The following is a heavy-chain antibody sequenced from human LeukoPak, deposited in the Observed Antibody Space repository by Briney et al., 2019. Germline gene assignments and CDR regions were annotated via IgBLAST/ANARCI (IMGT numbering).Heavy chain of an antibody. CDR3: ARNTYSDYYDSSGYSPGDFDY. Sequence: AGGSLRLSCAASGFTISSYEMNWVRQAPGKGLEWVSYISSSGSTIYYADSVKGRFTISRDNAKNSLYLQMNSLRAEDTAVYYCARNTYSDYYDSSGYSPGDFDYWGQGTLVTVSS. V-gene: IGHV3-48*03. CDR1: GFTISSYE. CDR2: ISSSGSTI. J-gene: IGHJ4*02. D-gene: IGHD3-22*01.